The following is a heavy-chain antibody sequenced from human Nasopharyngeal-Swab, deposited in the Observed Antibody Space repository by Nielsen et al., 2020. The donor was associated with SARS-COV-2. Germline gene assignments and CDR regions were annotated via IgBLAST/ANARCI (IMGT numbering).Heavy chain of an antibody. CDR3: ASRQWLGGEIDY. D-gene: IGHD6-19*01. V-gene: IGHV4-59*12. Sequence: SETLSLTCTVSGGSIISYFWTWIRQPPGKGLEWIGNTYYSGSTHYNPSLESRVTISVDTSKDQFSLELSSATAADTAVYYCASRQWLGGEIDYWSQGTLVTVSS. CDR1: GGSIISYF. J-gene: IGHJ4*02. CDR2: TYYSGST.